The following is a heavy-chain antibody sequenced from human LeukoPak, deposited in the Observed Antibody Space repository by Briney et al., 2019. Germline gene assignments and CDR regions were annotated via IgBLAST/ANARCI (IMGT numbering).Heavy chain of an antibody. CDR1: GYTFTGYY. CDR2: INPNSGGT. Sequence: GASVKVSCKASGYTFTGYYMHWVRQAPGQGLEWMGWINPNSGGTNYAQKFQGWVTMTRDTSISTAYMELSRLRSDDTAVYYCARDAGGGSTSYQYYYYGMDVWGQGTTVTVSS. J-gene: IGHJ6*02. D-gene: IGHD2-2*01. V-gene: IGHV1-2*04. CDR3: ARDAGGGSTSYQYYYYGMDV.